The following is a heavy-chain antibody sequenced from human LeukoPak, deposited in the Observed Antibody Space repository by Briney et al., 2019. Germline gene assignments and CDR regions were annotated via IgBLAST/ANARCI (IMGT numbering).Heavy chain of an antibody. Sequence: PEGSLRLSCAASGFTFSSYSMNWVRQAPGKGLEWVSSITGGGGTTDYAVSVKGRFTISRDNSKNTLYLQMNSLRADDRAIYYCARASGTNGYYQLPIDCWGQGTLVTVSS. CDR3: ARASGTNGYYQLPIDC. CDR1: GFTFSSYS. J-gene: IGHJ4*02. CDR2: ITGGGGTT. D-gene: IGHD3-3*01. V-gene: IGHV3-23*01.